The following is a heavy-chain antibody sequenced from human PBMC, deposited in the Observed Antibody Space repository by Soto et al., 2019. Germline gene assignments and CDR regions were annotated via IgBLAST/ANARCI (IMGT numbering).Heavy chain of an antibody. V-gene: IGHV4-59*01. CDR3: ARGGHDFAFDY. D-gene: IGHD5-12*01. J-gene: IGHJ4*01. CDR1: GGATYAYY. CDR2: IYYSGRT. Sequence: NPSETLSLTCTVSGGATYAYYWSWIRQSPGKGLEWIANIYYSGRTNYNPSLKSRVTISVDTSKSQFSLRLRSVTAADTAVYYCARGGHDFAFDYWGHGGLVTVSS.